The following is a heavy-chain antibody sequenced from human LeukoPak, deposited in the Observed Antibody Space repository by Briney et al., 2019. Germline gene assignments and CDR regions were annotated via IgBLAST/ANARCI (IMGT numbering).Heavy chain of an antibody. CDR1: GFTFSGYA. J-gene: IGHJ4*02. CDR3: AKGGSGYDAYTFDY. Sequence: GGALRLSCAASGFTFSGYAMSWVRQAPGKGLEWVSAISGSGGSTYYADSVKGRFTISRDNSKNTLYLQMNSLRAEDTAVYYCAKGGSGYDAYTFDYWGQGTLVTVSS. V-gene: IGHV3-23*01. D-gene: IGHD5-12*01. CDR2: ISGSGGST.